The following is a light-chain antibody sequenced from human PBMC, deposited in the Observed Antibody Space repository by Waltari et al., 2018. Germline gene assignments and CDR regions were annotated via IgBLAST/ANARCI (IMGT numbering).Light chain of an antibody. V-gene: IGKV3-11*01. J-gene: IGKJ2*01. CDR1: QSVSTY. CDR3: QQRGNWPSGYT. CDR2: DAS. Sequence: EIVLTQSPATLSLSPGETATLSCRASQSVSTYLTFYQQKPGQAPRLLISDASRRATGIPARFSGSGYGTDFTLTISSLEPEDFAVYYCQQRGNWPSGYTFGQGTKLEIK.